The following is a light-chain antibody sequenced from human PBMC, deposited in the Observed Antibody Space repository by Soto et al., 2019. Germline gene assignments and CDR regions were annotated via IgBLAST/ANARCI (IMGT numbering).Light chain of an antibody. CDR1: QSVGSY. J-gene: IGKJ2*01. CDR3: QQYGRSPNT. CDR2: ASS. V-gene: IGKV3-20*01. Sequence: EIVLTQSPDTLSLSPGEGATLSCRASQSVGSYLAWYQQKPGQAPRLLIYASSNRATGIPARFSGSGSGIDFTLTISRLEPEDFAVYYCQQYGRSPNTFGQGTKLEIK.